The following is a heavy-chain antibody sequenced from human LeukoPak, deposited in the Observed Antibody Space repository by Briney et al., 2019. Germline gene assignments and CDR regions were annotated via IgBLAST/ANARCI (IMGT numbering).Heavy chain of an antibody. J-gene: IGHJ4*02. Sequence: PGGSLRLSCAASGFTFSLYWMTWVRQSPGKGLEWVADINPDGSQKYSVDSVKGRFTISRDNAKNSLFLQMNSLRAEDTAVYYCARNHLDYGDYGLVDYWGQGTLVTVSS. CDR1: GFTFSLYW. CDR2: INPDGSQK. D-gene: IGHD4-17*01. V-gene: IGHV3-7*01. CDR3: ARNHLDYGDYGLVDY.